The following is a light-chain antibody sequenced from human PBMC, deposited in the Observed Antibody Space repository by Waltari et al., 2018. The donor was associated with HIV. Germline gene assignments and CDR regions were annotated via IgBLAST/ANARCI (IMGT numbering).Light chain of an antibody. J-gene: IGLJ2*01. Sequence: SSELTQPLLLSVALGQTARITCGGKNIGYKRVHWYQQKTGQAPVLVIYSDKYRPSGIPERFSGSKSGNSATLTITGAQAGDEADYYCQVWDTSTVFGGGTKLTVL. CDR3: QVWDTSTV. V-gene: IGLV3-9*02. CDR2: SDK. CDR1: NIGYKR.